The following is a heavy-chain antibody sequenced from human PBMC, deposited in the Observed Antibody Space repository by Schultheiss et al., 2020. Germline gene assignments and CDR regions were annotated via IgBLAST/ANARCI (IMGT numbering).Heavy chain of an antibody. D-gene: IGHD3-16*01. CDR3: AKDGGSFYY. CDR1: GGSISSSSYY. J-gene: IGHJ4*02. V-gene: IGHV4-39*07. CDR2: INHSGST. Sequence: SQTLSLTCTVSGGSISSSSYYWGWIRQPPGKGLEWIGEINHSGSTNYNPSLKSRVTISVDTSKNQFSLKLSSVTAADTAVYYCAKDGGSFYYWGQGTLVTVSS.